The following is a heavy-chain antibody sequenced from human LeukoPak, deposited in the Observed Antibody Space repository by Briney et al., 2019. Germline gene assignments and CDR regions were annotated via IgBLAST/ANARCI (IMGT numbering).Heavy chain of an antibody. J-gene: IGHJ4*02. CDR1: GFTFRSSW. V-gene: IGHV3-74*01. CDR2: INSDGSTT. CDR3: AKDGSYYFDY. Sequence: GGSLRLSCAASGFTFRSSWMHWVRQAPGKGLVWVSIINSDGSTTRHADSVKGRFTISRDNARNTLYLQMNSLRAEDTAVYYCAKDGSYYFDYWGQRTLVTVSS.